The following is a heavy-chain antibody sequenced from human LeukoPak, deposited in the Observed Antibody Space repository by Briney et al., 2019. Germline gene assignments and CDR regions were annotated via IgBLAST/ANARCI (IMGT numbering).Heavy chain of an antibody. Sequence: SETLSLTCAVYGGSFSGYYWSWIRQPPGKGLEWIGEINHSGSTNYNPSLKGRVTISVDTSKNQFSLKLSSVTAADTAVYYCARGARGIAVAGPSPGVDYWGQGTLVTVSS. V-gene: IGHV4-34*01. CDR3: ARGARGIAVAGPSPGVDY. CDR1: GGSFSGYY. D-gene: IGHD6-19*01. J-gene: IGHJ4*02. CDR2: INHSGST.